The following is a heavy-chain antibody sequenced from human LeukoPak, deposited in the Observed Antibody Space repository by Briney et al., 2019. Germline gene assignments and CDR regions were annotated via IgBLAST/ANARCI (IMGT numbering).Heavy chain of an antibody. Sequence: GGSLRLSCAASGFTFSSYGMHWVRQAPGKGLEWVAVISYDGSNKYYADSVKGRFTISRDNSKNTLYLQMNSLRAEDTAVYYCAKDPDDYGNFDPWGQGTLVTVSS. V-gene: IGHV3-30*18. CDR3: AKDPDDYGNFDP. D-gene: IGHD4-17*01. CDR1: GFTFSSYG. CDR2: ISYDGSNK. J-gene: IGHJ5*02.